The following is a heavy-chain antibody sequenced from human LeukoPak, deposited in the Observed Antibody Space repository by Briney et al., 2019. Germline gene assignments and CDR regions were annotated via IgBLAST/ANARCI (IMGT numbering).Heavy chain of an antibody. D-gene: IGHD3-3*01. CDR3: ARDLRGYTISSFDY. V-gene: IGHV1-69*04. CDR2: IIPILGIA. J-gene: IGHJ4*02. CDR1: GYTFTGYY. Sequence: GASVKVSCKASGYTFTGYYMHWVRQAPGQGLEWMGRIIPILGIANYAQKFQGRVTITADKSTSTAYMELSSLRSEDTAVYYCARDLRGYTISSFDYWGQGTLVTVSS.